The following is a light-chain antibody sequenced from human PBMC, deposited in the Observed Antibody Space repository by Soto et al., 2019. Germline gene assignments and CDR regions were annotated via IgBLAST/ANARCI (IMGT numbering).Light chain of an antibody. CDR3: QAWDSSTGV. J-gene: IGLJ1*01. Sequence: SYELTQPPSVSVSPGQTASITCSGDKLGDKYACWSQQKPGQSPVLVIYQDSKRPSGIPERFSGSNSGNTATLTISGTQAMDEANYYCQAWDSSTGVFGTGTKLTVL. CDR2: QDS. V-gene: IGLV3-1*01. CDR1: KLGDKY.